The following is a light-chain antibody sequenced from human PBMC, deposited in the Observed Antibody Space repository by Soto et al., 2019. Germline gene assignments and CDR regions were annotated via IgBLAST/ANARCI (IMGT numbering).Light chain of an antibody. V-gene: IGLV2-8*01. CDR3: YSYAGRTVV. CDR1: SSDVGGYNY. Sequence: QSVLTQPPSASGSPGQSVTTSCSGTSSDVGGYNYVSWYQQHPGKAPKLMIYEISKRPSGVPDRFSGSKSGNTASLTVSGLQAEDEADYYCYSYAGRTVVFGGGTKLTVL. J-gene: IGLJ2*01. CDR2: EIS.